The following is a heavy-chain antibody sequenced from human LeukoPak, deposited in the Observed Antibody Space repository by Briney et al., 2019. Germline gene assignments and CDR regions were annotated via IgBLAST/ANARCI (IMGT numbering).Heavy chain of an antibody. CDR1: GFTFSSYA. V-gene: IGHV3-30-3*01. D-gene: IGHD4-17*01. CDR3: ARAPGALDYGDYVD. J-gene: IGHJ4*02. CDR2: ISYDGSNK. Sequence: GGSLRLSCAASGFTFSSYAMHWVRQAPGKGLEWMAVISYDGSNKYYADSVKGRFTISRDNSKNTLYLQMNSLRAEDTAVYYCARAPGALDYGDYVDWGQGTLVTVSS.